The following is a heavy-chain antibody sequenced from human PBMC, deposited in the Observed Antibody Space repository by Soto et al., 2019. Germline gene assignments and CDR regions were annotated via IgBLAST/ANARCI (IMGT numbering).Heavy chain of an antibody. CDR1: EFNVSGNY. CDR3: ARDPSHSASLGWFDL. V-gene: IGHV3-53*01. CDR2: IYSSESK. Sequence: SGGSLKLACATPEFNVSGNYMVWLRQAPGKGLEWVSVIYSSESKLAADSVKGRFTISRDNFKNALYLQINSLRAEDTAVYSRARDPSHSASLGWFDLWAQGALVTVSS. J-gene: IGHJ5*02. D-gene: IGHD6-6*01.